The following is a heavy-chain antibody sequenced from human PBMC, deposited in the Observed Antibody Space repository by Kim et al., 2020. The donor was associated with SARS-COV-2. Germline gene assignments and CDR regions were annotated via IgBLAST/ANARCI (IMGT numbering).Heavy chain of an antibody. CDR3: ASRGYYIDF. Sequence: SIIYYADSVEGRFTISRDNANNSVSLQMNSLRDEDTAMYYCASRGYYIDFWGQGTLVTVSS. CDR2: SII. D-gene: IGHD6-13*01. V-gene: IGHV3-48*02. J-gene: IGHJ4*02.